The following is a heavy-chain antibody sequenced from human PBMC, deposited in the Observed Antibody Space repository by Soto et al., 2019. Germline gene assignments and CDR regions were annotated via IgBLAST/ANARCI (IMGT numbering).Heavy chain of an antibody. CDR3: ARDFMVHPLSSGWHEFDY. CDR2: ISSISSYI. Sequence: PGGSLRLSCAASGFTFSSYSMNWVRQAPGKVLEWVSSISSISSYIYYADSVKGRFTISRDNAKNSLYLQMNSLRAEGTAVYYCARDFMVHPLSSGWHEFDYWGQGTLVTVSS. CDR1: GFTFSSYS. D-gene: IGHD6-19*01. J-gene: IGHJ4*02. V-gene: IGHV3-21*01.